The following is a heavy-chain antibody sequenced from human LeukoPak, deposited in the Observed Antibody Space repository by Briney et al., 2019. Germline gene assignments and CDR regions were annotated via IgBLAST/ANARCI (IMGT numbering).Heavy chain of an antibody. CDR3: AKDLGGSYLFGAMVFDY. V-gene: IGHV3-23*01. J-gene: IGHJ4*02. CDR2: ISDRGSST. Sequence: GGSLRLSCVASGFTFSSYAMSWVRQAPGKGLEWVSVISDRGSSTYYADSVKGRFTISRDNSKNTLYLQMNSLRAEDTAVYYCAKDLGGSYLFGAMVFDYWGQGTLVTVSS. CDR1: GFTFSSYA. D-gene: IGHD1-26*01.